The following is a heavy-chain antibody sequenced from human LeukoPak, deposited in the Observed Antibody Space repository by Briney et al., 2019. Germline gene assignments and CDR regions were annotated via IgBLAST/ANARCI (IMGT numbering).Heavy chain of an antibody. J-gene: IGHJ2*01. CDR3: ARYDYGDYRDYWYFDL. CDR2: ISSSSSYI. V-gene: IGHV3-21*01. D-gene: IGHD4-17*01. Sequence: PGGSLRLSCAASGFAFSSYSMNWVRQAPGKGLEWVSSISSSSSYIYYADSVKGRFTISRDNAKNSLYLQMNSLRAEDTAVYYCARYDYGDYRDYWYFDLWGRGTLVTVSS. CDR1: GFAFSSYS.